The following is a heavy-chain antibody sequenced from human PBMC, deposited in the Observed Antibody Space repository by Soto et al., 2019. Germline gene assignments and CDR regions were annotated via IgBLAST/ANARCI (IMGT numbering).Heavy chain of an antibody. J-gene: IGHJ4*02. D-gene: IGHD6-13*01. Sequence: QVQLQESGPGLMKPSETLSLTCTVSGGSIGNSYWSWIRQSPGKGLEWIGYIYYSGSTNYNPSLKSRVSISVDTSKTQFSLKLSSVTAADTAVYYCARHSSSWPIFDYWGQGTLVIVSS. V-gene: IGHV4-59*08. CDR3: ARHSSSWPIFDY. CDR2: IYYSGST. CDR1: GGSIGNSY.